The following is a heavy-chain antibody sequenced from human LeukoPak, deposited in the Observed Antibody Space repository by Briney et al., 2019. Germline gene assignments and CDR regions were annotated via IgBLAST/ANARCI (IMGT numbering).Heavy chain of an antibody. CDR3: ARAGDYYDSSGYYWFDP. Sequence: LETLSLTCTVSGGSISSYYWSWIRQPPGKGLEWIGYIYYSGSTNYNPSLKSRVTISVDTSKNQFSLKLSSVTAADTAVYYCARAGDYYDSSGYYWFDPWGQGTLVTVSS. CDR2: IYYSGST. J-gene: IGHJ5*02. D-gene: IGHD3-22*01. CDR1: GGSISSYY. V-gene: IGHV4-59*01.